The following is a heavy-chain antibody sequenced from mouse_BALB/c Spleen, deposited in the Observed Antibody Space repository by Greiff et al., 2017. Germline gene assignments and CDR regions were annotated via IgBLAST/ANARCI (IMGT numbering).Heavy chain of an antibody. CDR3: ARGKYYGYFDY. D-gene: IGHD1-1*01. CDR1: GYSITSDYA. J-gene: IGHJ2*01. Sequence: EVQLQQSGPGLVKPSQSLSLTCTVTGYSITSDYAWNWIRQFPGNQLEWMGYISYSGSTSYNPSLKSRISITRDTSKNQFFLQLNSVTTEDTATYYCARGKYYGYFDYWGQGTTLTVSS. V-gene: IGHV3-2*02. CDR2: ISYSGST.